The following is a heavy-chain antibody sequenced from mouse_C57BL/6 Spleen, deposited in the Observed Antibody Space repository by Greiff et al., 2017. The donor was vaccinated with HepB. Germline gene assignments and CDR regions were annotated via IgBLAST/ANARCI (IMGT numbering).Heavy chain of an antibody. Sequence: EVQGVESGGGLVKPGGSLKLSCAASGFTFSDYGMHWVRQAPEKGLEWVAYISSGSSTIYYADTVKGRFTICRDNAKNTLFLQMTSLRSEDTAMYYCAGRETGKGAWFAYWGQGTLVTVSA. J-gene: IGHJ3*01. CDR3: AGRETGKGAWFAY. V-gene: IGHV5-17*01. CDR2: ISSGSSTI. CDR1: GFTFSDYG. D-gene: IGHD4-1*01.